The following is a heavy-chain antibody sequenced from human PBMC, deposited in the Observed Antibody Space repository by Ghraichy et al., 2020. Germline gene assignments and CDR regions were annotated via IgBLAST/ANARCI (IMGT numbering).Heavy chain of an antibody. CDR1: GFTFTNYG. V-gene: IGHV3-30*02. Sequence: GESLNISCAASGFTFTNYGIHWVRQGPAKGLEWVAFIRHDGSDKFYRDSVKGRFTISRDNSKNTVYLQMNSLRVDDTSLYYCAKDPSGRPSAGIDYWGQGTLVTVSS. D-gene: IGHD1-26*01. CDR3: AKDPSGRPSAGIDY. J-gene: IGHJ4*02. CDR2: IRHDGSDK.